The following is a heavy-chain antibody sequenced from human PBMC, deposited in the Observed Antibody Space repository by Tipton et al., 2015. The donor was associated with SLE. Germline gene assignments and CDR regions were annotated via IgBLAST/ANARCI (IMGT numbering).Heavy chain of an antibody. D-gene: IGHD1-14*01. V-gene: IGHV4-31*03. CDR2: VYRTA. CDR1: GGSISSGGYY. CDR3: VSGVGNTGRFHY. J-gene: IGHJ4*02. Sequence: TLSLTCTVSGGSISSGGYYWSWIRQHPGKGLEWIGIVYRTAYYNPSLKSRVTVSVETSKNEVSLKLNSVTASDTAVYYCVSGVGNTGRFHYWGQGALVTVSS.